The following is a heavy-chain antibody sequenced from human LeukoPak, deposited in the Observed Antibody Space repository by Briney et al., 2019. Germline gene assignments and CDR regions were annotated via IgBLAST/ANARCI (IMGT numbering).Heavy chain of an antibody. CDR2: ISYDGSNN. J-gene: IGHJ4*02. Sequence: PGRSLRLSCAASGFTFSSYGMHWVRQAPGKGLEWVAVISYDGSNNYFADSVKGRFTISRDNSKNTLYLQMHSLRAEDTAVYYCAKDNVAAAGRYFDYWGQGTLVTVSS. CDR1: GFTFSSYG. V-gene: IGHV3-30*18. CDR3: AKDNVAAAGRYFDY. D-gene: IGHD6-13*01.